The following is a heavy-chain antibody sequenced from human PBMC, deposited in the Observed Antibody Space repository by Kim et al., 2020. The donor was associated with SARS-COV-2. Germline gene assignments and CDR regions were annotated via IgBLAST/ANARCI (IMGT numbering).Heavy chain of an antibody. CDR2: MSDSGST. V-gene: IGHV4-34*01. CDR3: ERAAHYDTLTGSLDY. J-gene: IGHJ4*02. D-gene: IGHD3-9*01. CDR1: VGSFSGYY. Sequence: SETLSLTCAVYVGSFSGYYWSWIRQPPGKGLEWIGEMSDSGSTNYNPSLKSRVTISLDTSKNQFSLKMSSVAAADTATYYCERAAHYDTLTGSLDYWGQGTLVTVSA.